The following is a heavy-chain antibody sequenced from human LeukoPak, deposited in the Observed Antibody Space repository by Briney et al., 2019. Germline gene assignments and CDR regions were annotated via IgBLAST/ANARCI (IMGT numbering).Heavy chain of an antibody. Sequence: SETLSLTCTVSGGSISSYYWSWIRQPPGKGLEWIGYIYYSGSTNYNPSLKSRVTISVDTSKNQFSLKLSSVTAADTAVYYCARSGGYCSGGSCFDFDYWGQGTLVTVSS. CDR3: ARSGGYCSGGSCFDFDY. V-gene: IGHV4-59*01. J-gene: IGHJ4*02. D-gene: IGHD2-15*01. CDR1: GGSISSYY. CDR2: IYYSGST.